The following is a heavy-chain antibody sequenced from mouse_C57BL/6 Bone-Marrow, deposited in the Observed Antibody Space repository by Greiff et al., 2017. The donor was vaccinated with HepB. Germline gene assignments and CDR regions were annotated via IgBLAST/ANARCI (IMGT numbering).Heavy chain of an antibody. CDR3: ARRFGSSHWYFDV. J-gene: IGHJ1*03. V-gene: IGHV15-2*01. Sequence: VKLQQSGSELRSPGSSVKLSCKDFDSEVFPIAYMSWVRQKPGHGFEWIGGILPSIGRTIYGEKFEDKATLDADTLSNTAYLELNSLTSEDSAIYYCARRFGSSHWYFDVWGTGTTVTVSS. D-gene: IGHD1-1*01. CDR2: ILPSIGRT. CDR1: DSEVFPIAY.